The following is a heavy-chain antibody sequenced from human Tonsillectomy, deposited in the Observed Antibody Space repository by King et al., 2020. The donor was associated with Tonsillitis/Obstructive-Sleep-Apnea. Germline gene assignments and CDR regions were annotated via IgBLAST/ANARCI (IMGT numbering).Heavy chain of an antibody. CDR1: GYTFTSYG. D-gene: IGHD2-15*01. J-gene: IGHJ6*03. V-gene: IGHV1-18*01. CDR2: ISAYNGNT. CDR3: ARAGSGGSWYLGRYYYMDV. Sequence: VQLVESGAEVKKPGASVKVSCKASGYTFTSYGISWVRQAPGQGLEWMGWISAYNGNTNYAQKLQGRVTMTTDTSTSTAYMELRSLRSDDTAVYYCARAGSGGSWYLGRYYYMDVWGKGTTVTVSS.